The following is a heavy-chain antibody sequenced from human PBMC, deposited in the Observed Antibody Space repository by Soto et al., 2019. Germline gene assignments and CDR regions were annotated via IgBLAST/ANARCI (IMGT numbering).Heavy chain of an antibody. V-gene: IGHV1-46*03. D-gene: IGHD6-19*01. CDR3: ARAGSSGRRFDY. CDR1: GYTFTSYY. CDR2: INPRGGST. Sequence: ASVKVSCKASGYTFTSYYIHWVRQAPGQGLEWMGIINPRGGSTGYAQKFQGRVIMTRDTSTSTVYMELSSLRSEDTAVYYCARAGSSGRRFDYWGPGTLVTVSS. J-gene: IGHJ4*02.